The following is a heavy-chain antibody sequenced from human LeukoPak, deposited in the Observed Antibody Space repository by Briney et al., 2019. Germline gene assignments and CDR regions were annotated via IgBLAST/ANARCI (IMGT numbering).Heavy chain of an antibody. J-gene: IGHJ4*02. CDR1: GSPFSSLA. CDR3: AGETNGYFDY. CDR2: IIPIFGTA. Sequence: GASVEVSLKAFGSPFSSLAIRWGGQAPWQGLEWMGGIIPIFGTANYAQKFQGRVTITADKSTSTAYMELSSLRSEDTAVYYCAGETNGYFDYWGQGTLVTVSS. V-gene: IGHV1-69*06. D-gene: IGHD1-1*01.